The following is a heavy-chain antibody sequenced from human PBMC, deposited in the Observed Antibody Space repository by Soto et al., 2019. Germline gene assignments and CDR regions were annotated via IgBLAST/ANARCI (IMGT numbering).Heavy chain of an antibody. V-gene: IGHV3-66*01. D-gene: IGHD3-10*01. J-gene: IGHJ4*02. Sequence: PGGSLRLSCAASGITVSNNYMSWFRQAPGKGLEWVSAISLAGDTYYADSVKGRFTISRDNSKNTLYFQMNSLRAEDTAVYYCARDPPGSGSYSYDYWGRGTLVTVSS. CDR1: GITVSNNY. CDR3: ARDPPGSGSYSYDY. CDR2: ISLAGDT.